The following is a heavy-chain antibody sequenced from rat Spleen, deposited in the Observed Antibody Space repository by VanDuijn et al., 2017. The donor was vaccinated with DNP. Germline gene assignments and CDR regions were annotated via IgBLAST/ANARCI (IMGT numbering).Heavy chain of an antibody. D-gene: IGHD1-12*01. V-gene: IGHV2-15*01. J-gene: IGHJ4*01. CDR3: SREGQPYYSMDA. CDR2: IWTGGST. Sequence: QVQLRESGPGLVQPSQTLSLTCTVSGFSLTSNTIHWVRQPPGKGLEWVGAIWTGGSTDYNSALKSRLSISRDTSKSQVLLKMNSLQIEDTAIYFCSREGQPYYSMDAWGQGTSVTVSS. CDR1: GFSLTSNT.